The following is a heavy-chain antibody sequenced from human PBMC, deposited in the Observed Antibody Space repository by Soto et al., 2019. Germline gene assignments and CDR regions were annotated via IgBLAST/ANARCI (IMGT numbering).Heavy chain of an antibody. Sequence: SETLSLTCSVSGGSISSKSYSWGWIRQPPGKGLEWIGTFYYSENTYYNPSLKSRVTISVDTSKNQFSLKLSSVTAADTAVYYGARDSSIYYYGMDVWGQGTTVTVSS. CDR1: GGSISSKSYS. V-gene: IGHV4-39*01. CDR2: FYYSENT. CDR3: ARDSSIYYYGMDV. J-gene: IGHJ6*02.